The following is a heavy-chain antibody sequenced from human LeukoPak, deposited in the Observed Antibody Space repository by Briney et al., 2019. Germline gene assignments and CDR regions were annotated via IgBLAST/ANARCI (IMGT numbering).Heavy chain of an antibody. J-gene: IGHJ4*02. Sequence: PGGSLRLSCAGSGFTFSNAWMNWVRQAPGKWLEWVGRIKSKVDGGTTDYAAPVKGRFTISRDDPKNTVYLQMNSLKTEDTAVYYCSTGGYYEDYWGQGTLVTVSS. CDR2: IKSKVDGGTT. CDR1: GFTFSNAW. V-gene: IGHV3-15*01. CDR3: STGGYYEDY. D-gene: IGHD3-22*01.